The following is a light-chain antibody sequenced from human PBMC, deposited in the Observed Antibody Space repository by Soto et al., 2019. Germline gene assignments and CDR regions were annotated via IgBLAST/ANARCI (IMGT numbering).Light chain of an antibody. J-gene: IGKJ1*01. V-gene: IGKV1-5*03. CDR1: QSISLW. CDR2: KAS. Sequence: DIHMTQSPSTLSASVGDRVTITCRASQSISLWVAWYQQKPGRAPNLLIYKASSLDTGVPARFSGSGSGTEFTLTISSLQPDDFATYYCQHHKDYSWTFGQGTKVEVK. CDR3: QHHKDYSWT.